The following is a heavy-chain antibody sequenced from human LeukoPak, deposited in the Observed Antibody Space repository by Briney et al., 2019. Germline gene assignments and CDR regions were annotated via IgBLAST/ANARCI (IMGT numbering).Heavy chain of an antibody. J-gene: IGHJ4*02. CDR1: GGSFSGYY. Sequence: KPSETLSLTCAVYGGSFSGYYWSWIRQHPGKGLEWIGYIYYSGSTYYNPSLKSRVTISVDTSKNQFSLKLSSVTAADTAVYYCARAPKAVGGFDYWGQGTLVTVSS. V-gene: IGHV4-31*11. CDR2: IYYSGST. CDR3: ARAPKAVGGFDY.